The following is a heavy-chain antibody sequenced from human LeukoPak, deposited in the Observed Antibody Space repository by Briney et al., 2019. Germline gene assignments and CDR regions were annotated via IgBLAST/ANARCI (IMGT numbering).Heavy chain of an antibody. D-gene: IGHD1-26*01. CDR1: GGSISSYY. J-gene: IGHJ3*02. CDR3: ARDLWGSYSRGDAFDI. Sequence: SETLSLTCTVSGGSISSYYWSWIRQPPGKGLEWIGYIYYSGSTNYNPSLKSRVTISVDTSKNQFSLKLSSVTAADTAVYYCARDLWGSYSRGDAFDIWGQGTMVTVSS. CDR2: IYYSGST. V-gene: IGHV4-59*01.